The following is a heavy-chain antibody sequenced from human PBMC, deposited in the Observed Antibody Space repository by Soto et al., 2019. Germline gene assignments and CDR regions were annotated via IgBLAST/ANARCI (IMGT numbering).Heavy chain of an antibody. Sequence: EVQLVESGGGLVQRGGSLRLSCAGSGFTFSSNWMHWVRQDPGKGLVWVSRLNSDGTSANYADSVKGRFTISRDNAKNTLFLQMNSLTAADTALYYCARGSSGWYGFDYWGQGTLVTVSS. CDR1: GFTFSSNW. D-gene: IGHD6-19*01. CDR2: LNSDGTSA. V-gene: IGHV3-74*01. J-gene: IGHJ4*02. CDR3: ARGSSGWYGFDY.